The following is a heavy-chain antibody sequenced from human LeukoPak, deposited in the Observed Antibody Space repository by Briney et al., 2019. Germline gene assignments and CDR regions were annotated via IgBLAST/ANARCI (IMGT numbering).Heavy chain of an antibody. J-gene: IGHJ4*02. CDR2: ISYDGSNK. CDR1: GFTFSSYG. Sequence: PGGSLRLSCAASGFTFSSYGMHWVRQAPGKGLEWVAVISYDGSNKDYADSVKGRFTISRDKSKNTLYLQMNSLRAEDTAVYYCAKDILTDFDYWGQGTLVTVSS. CDR3: AKDILTDFDY. D-gene: IGHD3-9*01. V-gene: IGHV3-30*18.